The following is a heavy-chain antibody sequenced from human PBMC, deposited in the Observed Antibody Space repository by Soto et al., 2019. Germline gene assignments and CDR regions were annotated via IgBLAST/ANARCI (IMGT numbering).Heavy chain of an antibody. CDR1: GGSISSGGYY. CDR3: ARGGRGSYSDYFDY. CDR2: IYYSGST. V-gene: IGHV4-31*03. Sequence: PSETLSLTCTVSGGSISSGGYYWSWIRQHPGKGLEWIGYIYYSGSTYYNPSLKSRVTISVDTSKNQFSLKLSSVTAADTAVYYCARGGRGSYSDYFDYWGQGALVTVSS. D-gene: IGHD1-26*01. J-gene: IGHJ4*02.